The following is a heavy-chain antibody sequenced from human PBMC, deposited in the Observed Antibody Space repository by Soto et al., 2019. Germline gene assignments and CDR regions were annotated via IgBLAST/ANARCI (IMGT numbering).Heavy chain of an antibody. Sequence: EVQLLESGGGLVQPGGSLRLSCAASGFTFSYYAMSWVRQAPGKGLEWVSDISGSGDSTYYADSVKGRFTISRDNPKNPLYLQMKGLRAEDTAVYYCAKDITMVRGPLDYWGQGTLVTVPS. J-gene: IGHJ4*02. CDR1: GFTFSYYA. D-gene: IGHD3-10*01. CDR2: ISGSGDST. V-gene: IGHV3-23*01. CDR3: AKDITMVRGPLDY.